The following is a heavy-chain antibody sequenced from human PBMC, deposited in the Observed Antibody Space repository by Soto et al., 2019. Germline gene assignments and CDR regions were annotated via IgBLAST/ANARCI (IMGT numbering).Heavy chain of an antibody. V-gene: IGHV1-46*01. CDR3: ARGRRNYDDIWGSYRTRDAFDF. J-gene: IGHJ3*01. D-gene: IGHD3-16*02. CDR2: INPSGGST. CDR1: GYAFTSYY. Sequence: ASVKVSCKASGYAFTSYYMHWVRQAPGQGLEWMGIINPSGGSTSYAQKFQGRVTMTRDTSTSTVYMELRSLTSEDTAVYYCARGRRNYDDIWGSYRTRDAFDFWGQGTMVTVSS.